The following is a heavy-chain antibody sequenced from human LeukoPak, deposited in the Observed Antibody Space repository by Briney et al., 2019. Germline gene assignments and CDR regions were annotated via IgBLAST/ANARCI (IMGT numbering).Heavy chain of an antibody. CDR3: ARYPNSFRAVAGLDY. CDR2: ISSSSSYI. CDR1: GFTFSSYE. D-gene: IGHD6-19*01. J-gene: IGHJ4*02. Sequence: GGSLRLSCAASGFTFSSYEMNWVRQAPGKGLEWVSSISSSSSYIYYADSVKGRFTISRDNAKNSLYLQMNSLRAEDTAVYYCARYPNSFRAVAGLDYWGQGTLVTVSS. V-gene: IGHV3-21*01.